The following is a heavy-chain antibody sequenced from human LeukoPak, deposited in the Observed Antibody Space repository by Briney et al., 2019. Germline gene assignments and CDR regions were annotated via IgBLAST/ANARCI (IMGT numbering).Heavy chain of an antibody. CDR1: GGSISGDY. D-gene: IGHD2-21*01. V-gene: IGHV4-59*01. CDR2: IYYSGST. J-gene: IGHJ2*01. CDR3: ARLFAFPKWHFDL. Sequence: SETLSLTCTVSGGSISGDYWSWIRQPPGKGLEWIGYIYYSGSTNYNPSLKSRVTISVDTSKNQFSLKLSSVTAADTAVYYCARLFAFPKWHFDLWGRGTLVTVSS.